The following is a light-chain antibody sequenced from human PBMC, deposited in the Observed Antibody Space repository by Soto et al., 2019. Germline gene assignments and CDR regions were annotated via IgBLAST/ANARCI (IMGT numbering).Light chain of an antibody. V-gene: IGLV2-14*03. CDR3: SSYRRNNPYVV. J-gene: IGLJ2*01. CDR1: SSDIGGYNY. CDR2: DVS. Sequence: QSALTQPASVSGSPGQSITISCTGTSSDIGGYNYVSWYQHHPGKAPKLMIYDVSNRPSGVSNRFSGSKSGNTASLTISGLQAEDEADYDCSSYRRNNPYVVFGGGTKLTVL.